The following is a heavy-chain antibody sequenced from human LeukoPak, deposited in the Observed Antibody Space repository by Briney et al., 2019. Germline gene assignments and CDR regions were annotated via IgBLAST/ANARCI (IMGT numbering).Heavy chain of an antibody. CDR2: ISSNGGST. V-gene: IGHV3-64*01. D-gene: IGHD5-24*01. Sequence: HPGGSLRLSCAASGFTFSSYAMHWVRQAPGKGLEYVSAISSNGGSTYYANSVKGRFTISRDNSKNTLYLQMGSLRAEDMAVYYCARAYSGWLHHGAFDIWGQGTMVTVSS. CDR1: GFTFSSYA. J-gene: IGHJ3*02. CDR3: ARAYSGWLHHGAFDI.